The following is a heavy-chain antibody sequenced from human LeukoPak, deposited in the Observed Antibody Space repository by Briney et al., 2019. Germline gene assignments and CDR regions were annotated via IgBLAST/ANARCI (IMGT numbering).Heavy chain of an antibody. V-gene: IGHV4-31*03. CDR3: ARERASIRGVIAPFDY. CDR1: GGSISSGGYY. Sequence: SSETLSLTCTVSGGSISSGGYYWSWIRQHPGKGLEWIGYIYYSGSTYYNPSLKSRVTISVDTSKNQFSLKLSSVTAADTAVYYCARERASIRGVIAPFDYWGQGTLVTVSS. CDR2: IYYSGST. D-gene: IGHD3-10*01. J-gene: IGHJ4*02.